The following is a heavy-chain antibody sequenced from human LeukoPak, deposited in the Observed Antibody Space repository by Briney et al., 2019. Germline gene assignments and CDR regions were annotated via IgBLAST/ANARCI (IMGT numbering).Heavy chain of an antibody. D-gene: IGHD4-11*01. V-gene: IGHV3-66*01. CDR3: ASGETTAFDY. CDR2: IYSGVST. J-gene: IGHJ4*02. Sequence: GGSLRLSCAASGFTFSSYTMSWVRQAPGKGLEWVSVIYSGVSTDYADSVKGRFTISRDNSKNTLYLQMNSLRAEDTAVYYCASGETTAFDYWGQGTLVTVSS. CDR1: GFTFSSYT.